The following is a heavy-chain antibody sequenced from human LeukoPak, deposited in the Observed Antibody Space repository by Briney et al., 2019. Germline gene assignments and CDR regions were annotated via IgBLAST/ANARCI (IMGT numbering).Heavy chain of an antibody. CDR3: VRDQADFDTFDY. CDR2: IYSGGSRA. V-gene: IGHV3-74*01. J-gene: IGHJ4*02. Sequence: GGSLRPSCAASGFTFDDHWIHWVRQAPGKGLTWVSLIYSGGSRASYADSVKGRFTISRDNAKNTVYLQMNSLRAEDTAVYYCVRDQADFDTFDYWGQGTLVTVSS. CDR1: GFTFDDHW.